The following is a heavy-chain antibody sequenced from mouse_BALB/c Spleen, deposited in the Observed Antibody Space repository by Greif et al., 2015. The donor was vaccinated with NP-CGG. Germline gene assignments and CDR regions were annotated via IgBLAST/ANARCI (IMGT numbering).Heavy chain of an antibody. CDR1: GFNIKDTY. CDR2: IDPANGNT. J-gene: IGHJ1*01. V-gene: IGHV14-3*02. CDR3: ARWDWYFDV. Sequence: EVQLQQSGAELVKPGASVKLSCTASGFNIKDTYMRWVKQRPEQGLEWIGRIDPANGNTKYDPKFQGKATITADTSSNTAYLQLSSLTSEDTAVYYCARWDWYFDVWGAGTTVTVSS.